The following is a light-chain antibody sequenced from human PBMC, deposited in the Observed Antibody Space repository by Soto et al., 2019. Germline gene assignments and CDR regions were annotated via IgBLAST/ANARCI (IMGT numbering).Light chain of an antibody. CDR1: QGISNY. J-gene: IGKJ3*01. CDR3: QKYNSAPLT. CDR2: AAS. V-gene: IGKV1-27*01. Sequence: DIQMTQSPSSLSASVGDRVTITFRASQGISNYLAWYQQKPGKVPKLLIYAASTLHSGVPSRFSGSGSGRDFTLTISSLQPEDVATYYCQKYNSAPLTFGPGTKVDIK.